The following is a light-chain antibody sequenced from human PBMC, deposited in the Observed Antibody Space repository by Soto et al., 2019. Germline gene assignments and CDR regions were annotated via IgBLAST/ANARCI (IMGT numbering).Light chain of an antibody. CDR1: SSDVGFYNY. J-gene: IGLJ1*01. CDR2: EVT. V-gene: IGLV2-14*01. Sequence: SVLAQPASVSASPGQSITISCTGTSSDVGFYNYVSWYQHLPGKAPKLMIYEVTNRPSGVSDRFSGSKSGNTASLTIPGLQAEDEADYYCLSFTTISTYIFGTGTKVTVL. CDR3: LSFTTISTYI.